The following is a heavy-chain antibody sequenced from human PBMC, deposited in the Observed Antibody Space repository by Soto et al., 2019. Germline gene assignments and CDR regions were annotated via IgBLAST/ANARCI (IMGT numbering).Heavy chain of an antibody. J-gene: IGHJ4*02. Sequence: PSLTCTVSGGSISSGGYYWSWIRQHPGKGLEWIGYIYYSGSTYYNPSLKSRVTISVDTSKNQFSLKLSSVTAADTAVYYSARDRTFYFDYWDQGTLVTVSS. V-gene: IGHV4-31*03. D-gene: IGHD1-1*01. CDR3: ARDRTFYFDY. CDR1: GGSISSGGYY. CDR2: IYYSGST.